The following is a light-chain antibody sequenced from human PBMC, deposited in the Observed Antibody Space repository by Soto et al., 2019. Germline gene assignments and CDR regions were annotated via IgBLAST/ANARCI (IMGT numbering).Light chain of an antibody. CDR1: SSDIGGYNY. Sequence: QSALTQPASVSGSPGQSITISCTGTSSDIGGYNYVSWYQDHPGKAPKLMIYGVSHRPSGVSNRFSGSKSGNTASLTISGLQAEDEADYYCSSYTSSSTYVFGTGTKVTVL. V-gene: IGLV2-14*03. CDR3: SSYTSSSTYV. CDR2: GVS. J-gene: IGLJ1*01.